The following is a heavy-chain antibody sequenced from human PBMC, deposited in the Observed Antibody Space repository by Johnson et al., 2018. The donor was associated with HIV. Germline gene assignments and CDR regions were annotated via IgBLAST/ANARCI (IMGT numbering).Heavy chain of an antibody. D-gene: IGHD4-23*01. Sequence: QVQLVESGGGVVQPGGSLRLSCAASGFTFSSYGMHWVRQAPGKGLEWVAFISYDGSNKYYADSVKGRFTISRDNSKNTLHLQMNSLRAEDTAVYYCARDGGYGGYDAFDIWGQGTMVTVSS. CDR3: ARDGGYGGYDAFDI. CDR2: ISYDGSNK. V-gene: IGHV3-30*19. CDR1: GFTFSSYG. J-gene: IGHJ3*02.